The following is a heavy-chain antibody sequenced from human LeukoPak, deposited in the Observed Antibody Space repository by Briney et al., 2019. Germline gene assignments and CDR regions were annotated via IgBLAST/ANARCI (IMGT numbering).Heavy chain of an antibody. CDR2: IYYSEST. CDR3: ARMVAATNWFDP. CDR1: GGSITSGDYY. Sequence: SETLSLTCTVSGGSITSGDYYWSWIRQPPGKGLEWIGYIYYSESTYYNPSLKSRVTFSVDTSKSHFSLKLTSVTAADTAVYYCARMVAATNWFDPWGRGTLVTVSS. J-gene: IGHJ5*02. D-gene: IGHD2-15*01. V-gene: IGHV4-30-4*01.